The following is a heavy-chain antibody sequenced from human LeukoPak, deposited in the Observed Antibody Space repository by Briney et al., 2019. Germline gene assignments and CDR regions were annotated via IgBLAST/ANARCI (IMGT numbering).Heavy chain of an antibody. Sequence: SETLSLTCAVYGGSFSGYYWSWIRQPPGKGLEWIGEINHSGSANYNPSLKSRVTISVDTSKNQFSLKLSSVTAADTAVYYCARGSQSLGYCSGGSCRAKIFDYWGQGTLVTVSS. CDR2: INHSGSA. J-gene: IGHJ4*02. CDR3: ARGSQSLGYCSGGSCRAKIFDY. D-gene: IGHD2-15*01. V-gene: IGHV4-34*01. CDR1: GGSFSGYY.